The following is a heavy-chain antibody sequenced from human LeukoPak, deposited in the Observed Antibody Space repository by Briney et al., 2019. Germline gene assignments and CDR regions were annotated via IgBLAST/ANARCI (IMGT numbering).Heavy chain of an antibody. CDR2: ISGSGGST. D-gene: IGHD4-23*01. CDR1: GYTFSSYG. Sequence: SCKASGYTFSSYGMSWVRQAPGKGLEWVSAISGSGGSTYYADSVKGRFTISRDNSKNTLYLQMNSLRAEDTAVYYCAKDNSRGYWGQGTLVTVSS. CDR3: AKDNSRGY. J-gene: IGHJ4*02. V-gene: IGHV3-23*01.